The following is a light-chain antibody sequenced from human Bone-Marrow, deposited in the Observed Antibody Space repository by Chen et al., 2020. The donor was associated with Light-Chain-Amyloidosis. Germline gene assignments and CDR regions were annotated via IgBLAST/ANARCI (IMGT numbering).Light chain of an antibody. J-gene: IGLJ3*02. CDR2: DDS. CDR1: NIGSTS. CDR3: QVWDRSSDRPV. V-gene: IGLV3-21*02. Sequence: SSVLTQPSSVSVAPGQTAPIACGGNNIGSTSVHWYQQTPGPAPLLVVYDDSDRPSGIPERLSGSNSGNTATLTSSRVEAGDEADYYCQVWDRSSDRPVFGGGTKLTVL.